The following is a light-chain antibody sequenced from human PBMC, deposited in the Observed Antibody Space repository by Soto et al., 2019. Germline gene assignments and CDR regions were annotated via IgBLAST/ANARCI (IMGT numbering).Light chain of an antibody. Sequence: EIVMTQSPATLSVSPGERATLSCRASHSVSSNLAWYQQKPGQAPRLLIYGASSRATGIPDRFSGSGSGTDFTLTISRLEPEDFAVYYCQQYGSSPLLTFGGGTKVEIK. CDR1: HSVSSN. V-gene: IGKV3-20*01. CDR2: GAS. J-gene: IGKJ4*01. CDR3: QQYGSSPLLT.